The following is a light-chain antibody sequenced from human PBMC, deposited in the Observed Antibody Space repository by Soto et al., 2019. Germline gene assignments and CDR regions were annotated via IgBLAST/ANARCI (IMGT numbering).Light chain of an antibody. CDR2: DVS. CDR3: SSYTRSSTVV. V-gene: IGLV2-14*01. CDR1: SSDVGGYNY. Sequence: QSALTQPASVSGSPGQSITISCTGTSSDVGGYNYVSWYQQHPGKAPKLMIYDVSNRPSGVSNRFSGSKSGNTASLTISGLQGEDYADYYCSSYTRSSTVVFGGGTKLTVL. J-gene: IGLJ2*01.